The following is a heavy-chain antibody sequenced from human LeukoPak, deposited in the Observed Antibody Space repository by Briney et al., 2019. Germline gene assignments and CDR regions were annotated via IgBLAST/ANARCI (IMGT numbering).Heavy chain of an antibody. Sequence: GGSLRLSCAASGYTFRRNGMHWVRQAPGKGLEWVSYISSSGSTIYYADSVKGRFTISRDNAKNSLYLQMNSLRAEDTAVYYCARVAGDCSSTSCYTGWFDPWGQGTLVTVSS. D-gene: IGHD2-2*02. CDR3: ARVAGDCSSTSCYTGWFDP. CDR1: GYTFRRNG. J-gene: IGHJ5*02. V-gene: IGHV3-48*04. CDR2: ISSSGSTI.